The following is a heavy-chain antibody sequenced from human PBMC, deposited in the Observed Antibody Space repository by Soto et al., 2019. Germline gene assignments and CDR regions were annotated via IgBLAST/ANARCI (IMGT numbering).Heavy chain of an antibody. CDR1: GGSISSSDYF. CDR3: ARTRVAETAFSIDP. Sequence: SETLSLTCTVSGGSISSSDYFWGWIRQPPGKGLEWIGSIYYSGPTYHNVGTIYYNPSLKSRVSMSVDTSKNQFSLNLSFVTAADTAVYYCARTRVAETAFSIDPWGQGTLVTVSS. CDR2: IYYSGPT. D-gene: IGHD3-10*01. J-gene: IGHJ5*02. V-gene: IGHV4-39*01.